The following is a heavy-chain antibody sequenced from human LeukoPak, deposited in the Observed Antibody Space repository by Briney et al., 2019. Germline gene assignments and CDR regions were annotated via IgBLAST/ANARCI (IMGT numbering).Heavy chain of an antibody. D-gene: IGHD3-16*02. CDR3: ARAPPRGYDYVWGSYRWYYFDY. J-gene: IGHJ4*02. Sequence: SETLSLTCAVYGGSFSGYYWSWIRQPPGKGLEWIGEINHSGSTNYNPSLKSRVTISVDTSKNQFSLKLSSVTAADTAVYYCARAPPRGYDYVWGSYRWYYFDYWGQGTLVTVST. V-gene: IGHV4-34*01. CDR2: INHSGST. CDR1: GGSFSGYY.